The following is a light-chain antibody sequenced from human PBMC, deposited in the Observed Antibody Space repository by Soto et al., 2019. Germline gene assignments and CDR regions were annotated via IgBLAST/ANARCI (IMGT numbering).Light chain of an antibody. CDR1: QSVSSSY. V-gene: IGKV3-20*01. Sequence: EIVLTQSPGTLSLSPGERATHSCRASQSVSSSYFAWYQQKPGQAPRLLIYGVSSRATGIPDRFSGSGSGTDFTLTISRLEPEDFAVYYCQQYGSSQWTFGQGTKVEIK. J-gene: IGKJ1*01. CDR3: QQYGSSQWT. CDR2: GVS.